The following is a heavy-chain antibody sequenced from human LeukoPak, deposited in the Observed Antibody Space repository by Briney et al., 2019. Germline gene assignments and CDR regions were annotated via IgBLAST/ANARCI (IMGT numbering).Heavy chain of an antibody. J-gene: IGHJ4*02. CDR3: ARDKGSSSGDY. CDR1: GGSISSGSYY. CDR2: IYTSGST. V-gene: IGHV4-61*02. D-gene: IGHD6-6*01. Sequence: TLSLTCTVSGGSISSGSYYWSWIRQPAGKGLEWIGRIYTSGSTNYNPSLKSRVTISVDTSKNQFSLKLSSVTAADTAVYYCARDKGSSSGDYWGQGTLVTVSS.